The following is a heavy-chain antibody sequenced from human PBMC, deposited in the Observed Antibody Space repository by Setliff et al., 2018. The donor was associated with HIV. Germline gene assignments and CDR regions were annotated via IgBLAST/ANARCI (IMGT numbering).Heavy chain of an antibody. CDR3: ARDGASGSGYYWADY. CDR2: IIPSGGST. V-gene: IGHV1-46*01. D-gene: IGHD3-3*01. Sequence: ASVKVSCKASGYTFTKSIIHWVRQAPGQGLEWMGAIIPSGGSTGYAEKFQARVTLTRDTSTSTVYMELGGLREEDTAVYYCARDGASGSGYYWADYWGQGTLVTGSS. J-gene: IGHJ4*02. CDR1: GYTFTKSI.